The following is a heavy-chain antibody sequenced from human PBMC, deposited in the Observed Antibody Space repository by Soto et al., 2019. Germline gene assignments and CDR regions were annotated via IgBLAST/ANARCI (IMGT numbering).Heavy chain of an antibody. CDR3: ARDQTYYDFWSGYYAPDAFDI. J-gene: IGHJ3*02. V-gene: IGHV3-21*01. CDR2: ISSSSSYI. D-gene: IGHD3-3*01. CDR1: GFTFSSYS. Sequence: GSLRLSCAASGFTFSSYSMNWVRQAPGKGLEWVSSISSSSSYIYYADSVKGRFTISRDNAKNSLYLQMNSLRAEDTAVYYCARDQTYYDFWSGYYAPDAFDIWGQGTMVTVSS.